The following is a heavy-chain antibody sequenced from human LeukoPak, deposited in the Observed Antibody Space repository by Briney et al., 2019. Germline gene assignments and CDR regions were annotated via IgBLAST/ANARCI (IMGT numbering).Heavy chain of an antibody. J-gene: IGHJ3*02. V-gene: IGHV4-39*01. Sequence: SETLSLTCTVSGGSISSSSYYWGWIRQPPGKGLEWIRSSYYNGNTYYNPSLKTRVTISVDTSKNQFSLKLSSVTAADTAVYYCARPGGYSYGYVFDIWGQGTMVTVSS. CDR1: GGSISSSSYY. D-gene: IGHD5-18*01. CDR2: SYYNGNT. CDR3: ARPGGYSYGYVFDI.